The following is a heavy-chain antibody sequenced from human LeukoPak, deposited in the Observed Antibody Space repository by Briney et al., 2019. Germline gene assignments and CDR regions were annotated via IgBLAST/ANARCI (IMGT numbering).Heavy chain of an antibody. CDR1: VFTFGSYA. J-gene: IGHJ4*02. V-gene: IGHV3-23*01. CDR3: AKHIVVVPPGMRGNSDD. D-gene: IGHD2-2*01. CDR2: ISASGGST. Sequence: GGSLRFSCTASVFTFGSYAMSWVRQAPGKGLEWVSSISASGGSTFYADSVKGRFTISRDNSKNTLYVQMNSLRAEDTAVYYCAKHIVVVPPGMRGNSDDWGQGTLVTVSS.